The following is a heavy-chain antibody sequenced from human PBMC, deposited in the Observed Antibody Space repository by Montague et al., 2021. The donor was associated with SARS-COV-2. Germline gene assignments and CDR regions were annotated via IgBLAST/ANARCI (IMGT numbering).Heavy chain of an antibody. J-gene: IGHJ6*02. CDR3: TREGYQVLWSDYYYYGMDV. Sequence: SETLSPTRAVYGGSFSGYYWSWIRQPPGKGLEWIGEINHSGGTNYNPSLKSRVTISVDTSKNQFSLKLSSVTAADTAVYYCTREGYQVLWSDYYYYGMDVWGQGTTVTVSS. CDR1: GGSFSGYY. CDR2: INHSGGT. V-gene: IGHV4-34*01. D-gene: IGHD2-2*01.